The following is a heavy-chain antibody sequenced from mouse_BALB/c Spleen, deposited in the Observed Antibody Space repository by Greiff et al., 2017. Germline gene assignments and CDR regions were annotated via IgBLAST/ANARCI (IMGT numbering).Heavy chain of an antibody. V-gene: IGHV1S81*02. Sequence: VQLQQSGAELVKPGASVKLSCKASGYTFTSYYMYWVKQRPGQGLEWIGEINPSNGGTNFNEKFKSKATLTVDKSSSTAYMQLSSLTSEDSAVYYCTRGRVRRGFAYWGQGTTLTVSS. J-gene: IGHJ2*01. D-gene: IGHD2-14*01. CDR3: TRGRVRRGFAY. CDR1: GYTFTSYY. CDR2: INPSNGGT.